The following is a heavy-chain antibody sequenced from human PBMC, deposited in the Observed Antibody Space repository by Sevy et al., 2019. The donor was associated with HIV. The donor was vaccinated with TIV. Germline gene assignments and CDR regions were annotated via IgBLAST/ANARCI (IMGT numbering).Heavy chain of an antibody. CDR1: GGSISSYY. CDR2: IYYSGST. D-gene: IGHD1-26*01. CDR3: ARVKWELLWFDP. Sequence: KQSQTLSLTCTVSGGSISSYYWSWIRQPPGKGLEWIGYIYYSGSTNYNPSLKSRVTISVDTSKNQFSLKLSSVTAADTAVYYCARVKWELLWFDPWGQGTLVTVSS. V-gene: IGHV4-59*01. J-gene: IGHJ5*02.